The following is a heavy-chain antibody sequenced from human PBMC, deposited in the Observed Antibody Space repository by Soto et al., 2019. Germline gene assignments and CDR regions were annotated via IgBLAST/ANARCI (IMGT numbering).Heavy chain of an antibody. V-gene: IGHV4-59*12. CDR1: GGSISSYY. Sequence: PSETLSLTCTVSGGSISSYYWSWIRQPPGKGLEWIGYIYYSGSTNYNPSLKSRVTISVDTSKNQFSLKLSSVTAADTVVYYCARDLSYDSSGYYYLGYWGQGTLVTVSS. CDR3: ARDLSYDSSGYYYLGY. CDR2: IYYSGST. J-gene: IGHJ4*02. D-gene: IGHD3-22*01.